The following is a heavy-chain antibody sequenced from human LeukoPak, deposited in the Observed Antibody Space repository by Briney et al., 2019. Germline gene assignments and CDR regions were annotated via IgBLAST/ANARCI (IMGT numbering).Heavy chain of an antibody. CDR1: GFTFSSYA. Sequence: GGSLRLSCAASGFTFSSYAMHWVRQAPGKGLEWVAVISYDGSNKYYADSVKGRFTISRDNSKNTLYLQMNSLRAEDTAVYYCARDDYDFWSGYLVYWGQGTLVTVSS. CDR3: ARDDYDFWSGYLVY. CDR2: ISYDGSNK. J-gene: IGHJ4*02. D-gene: IGHD3-3*01. V-gene: IGHV3-30-3*01.